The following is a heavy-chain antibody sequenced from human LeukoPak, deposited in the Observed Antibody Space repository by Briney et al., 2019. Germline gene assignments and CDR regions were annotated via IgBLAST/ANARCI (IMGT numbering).Heavy chain of an antibody. J-gene: IGHJ4*02. CDR3: AIMHGYYDGSGYWVQ. CDR2: ISPNADRT. V-gene: IGHV3-23*01. D-gene: IGHD3-22*01. CDR1: GFTFGSYA. Sequence: GGSLRLSCAASGFTFGSYAMSWVRQAPGKGLEWVSFISPNADRTSKADSVEGRFTISRDNPRNTLYLQMNNLRDDDTAVYYCAIMHGYYDGSGYWVQWGQGTLVTVSS.